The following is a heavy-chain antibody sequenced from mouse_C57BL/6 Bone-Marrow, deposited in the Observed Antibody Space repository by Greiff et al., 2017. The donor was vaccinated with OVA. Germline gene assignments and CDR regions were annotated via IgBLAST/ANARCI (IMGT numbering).Heavy chain of an antibody. Sequence: VQLQQSGPVLVKPGASVKMSCKASGYTFTDYYMNWVKQSHGKSLEWIGVINPYNGGTSYNQKFKGKATLTVDKSSSTAYMERNSLTSEDSAVYYCARGGHKGAMDYWGQGTSVTVSS. CDR3: ARGGHKGAMDY. J-gene: IGHJ4*01. CDR1: GYTFTDYY. CDR2: INPYNGGT. V-gene: IGHV1-19*01. D-gene: IGHD3-3*01.